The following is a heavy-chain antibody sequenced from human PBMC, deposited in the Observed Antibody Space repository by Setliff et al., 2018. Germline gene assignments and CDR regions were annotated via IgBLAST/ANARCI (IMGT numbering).Heavy chain of an antibody. D-gene: IGHD3-22*01. CDR2: IYYSGST. CDR3: ARGRGISMIVVVTHDAFDI. Sequence: SETLSLTCTVSGGSISSSSYYWGWIRQSPGKGLEWIGSIYYSGSTYYNPSLKSRVTISVDTSKNQFSLKLSSVTAADTAVYYCARGRGISMIVVVTHDAFDIWGQGTMVTVSS. V-gene: IGHV4-39*07. CDR1: GGSISSSSYY. J-gene: IGHJ3*02.